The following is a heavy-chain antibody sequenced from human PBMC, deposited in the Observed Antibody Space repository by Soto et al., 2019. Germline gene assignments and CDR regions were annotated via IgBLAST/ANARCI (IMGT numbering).Heavy chain of an antibody. D-gene: IGHD2-2*01. CDR3: AKFLVGCISTSCYYYYYGMDV. CDR1: GFTFSSYG. Sequence: GGSLRLSCAASGFTFSSYGMHWVRQAPGKGLEWVAVISYDGSNKYYADSVKGRFTISRDNSKNTLYLQMNSLRAEDTAVYYCAKFLVGCISTSCYYYYYGMDVWGQGTTVTVSS. V-gene: IGHV3-30*18. J-gene: IGHJ6*02. CDR2: ISYDGSNK.